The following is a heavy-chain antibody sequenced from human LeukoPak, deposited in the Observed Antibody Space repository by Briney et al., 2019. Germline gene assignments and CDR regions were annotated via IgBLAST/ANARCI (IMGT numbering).Heavy chain of an antibody. CDR2: IISRSRTI. J-gene: IGHJ4*02. CDR3: ARGGRSLGY. D-gene: IGHD3-10*01. V-gene: IGHV3-48*01. CDR1: GFTFGSYS. Sequence: GGPLRLSGPASGFTFGSYSRNWVRRAPGKGREGFSYIISRSRTIYYADCVKGRFTIARDNAKNSLYLQMNSLRAEDTAVYYCARGGRSLGYWGQGTLVTVSS.